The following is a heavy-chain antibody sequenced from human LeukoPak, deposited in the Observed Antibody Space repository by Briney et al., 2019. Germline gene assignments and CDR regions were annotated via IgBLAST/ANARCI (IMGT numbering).Heavy chain of an antibody. CDR3: ATASSSYEHYYYYGMDV. V-gene: IGHV1-69*04. D-gene: IGHD6-6*01. CDR1: GGTFSSYA. CDR2: IIPILGIA. J-gene: IGHJ6*02. Sequence: SVKVSRKASGGTFSSYAISWVRQAPGQGLEWMGRIIPILGIANYAQKFQGRVTITADKSTSTAYMELSSLRSEDTAVYYCATASSSYEHYYYYGMDVWGQGTTVTVSS.